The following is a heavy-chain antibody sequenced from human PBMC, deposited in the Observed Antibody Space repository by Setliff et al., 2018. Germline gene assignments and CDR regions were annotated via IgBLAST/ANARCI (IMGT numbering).Heavy chain of an antibody. CDR3: ARYLYPPDFFAH. D-gene: IGHD3-3*01. Sequence: SETLSLTCSASGADVIERLYYWSWVRQSPGKGLEWIGTRYYTGTTFYNPSLESRVAVSLDASEKKFSLNLRSVTTADTAVYYCARYLYPPDFFAHWGQGLLVTAPQ. CDR1: GADVIERLYY. J-gene: IGHJ4*02. CDR2: RYYTGTT. V-gene: IGHV4-39*01.